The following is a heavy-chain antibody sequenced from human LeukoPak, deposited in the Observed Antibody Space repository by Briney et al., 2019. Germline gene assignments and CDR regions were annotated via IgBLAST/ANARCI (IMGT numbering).Heavy chain of an antibody. CDR2: IYSGGST. CDR1: GFTVNSYA. Sequence: GGSLRLSCDASGFTVNSYAMNWVRQAPGKGLEWVSVIYSGGSTYYADSVKGRFTISRDNAKNSLYLQMNSLRAEDTALYYCASLNRADCSSTSCHTHYWGQGTLVTVSS. V-gene: IGHV3-66*01. CDR3: ASLNRADCSSTSCHTHY. D-gene: IGHD2-2*01. J-gene: IGHJ4*02.